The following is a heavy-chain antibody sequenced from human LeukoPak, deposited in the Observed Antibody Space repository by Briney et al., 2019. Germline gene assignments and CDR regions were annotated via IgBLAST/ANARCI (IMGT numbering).Heavy chain of an antibody. CDR1: GFSFSDYY. Sequence: GGSLRLSCAASGFSFSDYYMSWIRQAPGKGLEWVSYICSSGSTTYYAHSEKGRFIISRDTTKNSLYQQTNSLRAEDTAVYYCAREEFDFCSGYLNWLDPWGQGTLVTVSS. CDR3: AREEFDFCSGYLNWLDP. D-gene: IGHD3-3*01. V-gene: IGHV3-11*01. J-gene: IGHJ5*01. CDR2: ICSSGSTT.